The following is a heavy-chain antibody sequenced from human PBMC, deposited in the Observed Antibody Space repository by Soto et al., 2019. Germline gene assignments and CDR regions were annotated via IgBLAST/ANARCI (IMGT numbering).Heavy chain of an antibody. D-gene: IGHD2-2*02. CDR3: ARGNKECYSDTCYSAFDI. J-gene: IGHJ3*02. CDR2: IIPILGIT. Sequence: GASVKVSCKASGDPFSSCAINWVRQAPGQGLEWMGRIIPILGITNFAQKFQGRVTITADTSTSTAYMELSSLTSDDTAVYLCARGNKECYSDTCYSAFDIWGQGTMVTVSS. CDR1: GDPFSSCA. V-gene: IGHV1-69*04.